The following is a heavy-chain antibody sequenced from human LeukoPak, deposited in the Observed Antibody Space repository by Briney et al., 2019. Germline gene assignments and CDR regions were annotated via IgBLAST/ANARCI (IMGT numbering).Heavy chain of an antibody. D-gene: IGHD2-21*02. V-gene: IGHV3-30*02. J-gene: IGHJ4*02. CDR2: IRYDGSNK. CDR3: ARGDHVIVMVTAAPDY. Sequence: PGGSLTLSCAASGFTFSSYGMQWVRQAPGKGLEGVAFIRYDGSNKYYADSVKVRFTISRDNSKNTLYLQMNSLRAEDTAVYYCARGDHVIVMVTAAPDYWGQGTLVTVSS. CDR1: GFTFSSYG.